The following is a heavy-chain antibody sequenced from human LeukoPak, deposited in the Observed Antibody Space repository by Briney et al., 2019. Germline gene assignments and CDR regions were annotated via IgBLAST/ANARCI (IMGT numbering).Heavy chain of an antibody. CDR3: CLIMTTVTPEVMDV. CDR1: GFTFSSYA. CDR2: ISGSGGTT. J-gene: IGHJ6*03. Sequence: GGSLRLSCAASGFTFSSYAMSWVRQAPGKGLEWVSAISGSGGTTYYADSVKGRFTISRDNSKNSLYLQMNSLRAEDTAVYYCCLIMTTVTPEVMDVWGKGTTVTISS. V-gene: IGHV3-23*01. D-gene: IGHD4-17*01.